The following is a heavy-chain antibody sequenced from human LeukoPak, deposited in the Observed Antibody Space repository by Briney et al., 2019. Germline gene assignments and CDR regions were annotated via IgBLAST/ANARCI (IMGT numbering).Heavy chain of an antibody. CDR2: INPSGGST. Sequence: ASVKVSCKASGYTFTGYYMHWVRQAPGQGLEWMGIINPSGGSTSYAQKFQGRVTMTRDMSTSTVYMELSSLRSEDTAVYYCARDVPRYCSGGSCYPGFFDYWGQGTLVTVSS. D-gene: IGHD2-15*01. V-gene: IGHV1-46*01. CDR1: GYTFTGYY. J-gene: IGHJ4*02. CDR3: ARDVPRYCSGGSCYPGFFDY.